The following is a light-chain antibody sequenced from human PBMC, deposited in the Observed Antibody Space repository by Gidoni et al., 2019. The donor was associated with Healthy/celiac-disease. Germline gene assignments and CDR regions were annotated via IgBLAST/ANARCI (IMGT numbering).Light chain of an antibody. CDR1: QSVSSN. CDR2: GAS. J-gene: IGKJ1*01. V-gene: IGKV3-15*01. Sequence: EIVMTQSPATLSVSPGERATLSCRASQSVSSNLAWYQQKPGQAPRLLIYGASPRATGIPARFSGSVSGTEFTLTISSLQSEDFAVYYCQQYNNWPRTFGQXTKVEIK. CDR3: QQYNNWPRT.